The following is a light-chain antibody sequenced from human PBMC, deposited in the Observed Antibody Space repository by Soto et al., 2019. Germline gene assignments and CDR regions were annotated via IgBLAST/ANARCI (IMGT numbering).Light chain of an antibody. CDR1: SSNIGAGYD. J-gene: IGLJ3*02. V-gene: IGLV1-40*01. CDR3: QSYDISLSGSV. CDR2: GYI. Sequence: QLVLTQPPSVSGAPGQTVTISCTGGSSNIGAGYDVHWYQQLPGTAPKLLIYGYINRPSGVPDRFSGSKSGTSASLAITGLQAEDEADYYCQSYDISLSGSVFGGGTKLTVL.